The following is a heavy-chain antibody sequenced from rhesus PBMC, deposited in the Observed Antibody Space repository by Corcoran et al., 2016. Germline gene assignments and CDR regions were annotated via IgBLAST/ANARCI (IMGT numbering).Heavy chain of an antibody. CDR3: AREGAAAEVY. CDR1: GCSLSCYY. D-gene: IGHD6-31*01. V-gene: IGHV4-81*01. J-gene: IGHJ4*01. CDR2: IEAKTAGT. Sequence: QMQLQESGPGLVKPFETLSLTCYVSGCSLSCYYWPWPRQPPGKGLEWIGNIEAKTAGTNYNPALRSRVTISKDTSKNQFSLKLSSVTAADTAVYYCAREGAAAEVYWGQGVLVTVSS.